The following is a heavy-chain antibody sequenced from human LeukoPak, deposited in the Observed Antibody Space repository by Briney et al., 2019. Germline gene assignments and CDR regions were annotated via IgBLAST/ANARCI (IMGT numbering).Heavy chain of an antibody. CDR2: IYYSGST. CDR3: ERWLNHSYSSSWDGRFDY. J-gene: IGHJ4*02. Sequence: SETLSLTCTVSGGSISSSSYYWVWIRQPPWKGLEWIGSIYYSGSTYYNPSLKSRVTISVDTSKNQFSLNLSSVTAADTAVYYCERWLNHSYSSSWDGRFDYWGQGTLVTVSS. CDR1: GGSISSSSYY. V-gene: IGHV4-39*01. D-gene: IGHD6-13*01.